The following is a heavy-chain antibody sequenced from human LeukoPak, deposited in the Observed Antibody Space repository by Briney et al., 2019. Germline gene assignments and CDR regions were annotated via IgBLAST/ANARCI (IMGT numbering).Heavy chain of an antibody. V-gene: IGHV3-11*01. CDR1: GFAFTDYY. CDR2: ISISGTTI. CDR3: ARAGRLQYGDYVAFDY. Sequence: GVSLRLSCAASGFAFTDYYMSWIRQAPGKGLDWVSYISISGTTINYADSVKGRFTFSRDNAKNSLYLQMNSLRAEDTAVYYCARAGRLQYGDYVAFDYWGQGTLVIVSS. D-gene: IGHD4-17*01. J-gene: IGHJ4*02.